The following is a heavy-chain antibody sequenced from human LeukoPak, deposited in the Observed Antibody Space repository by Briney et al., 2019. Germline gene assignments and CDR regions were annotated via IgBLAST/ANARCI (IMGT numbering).Heavy chain of an antibody. CDR3: ARSPTVTYPEYYFDY. J-gene: IGHJ4*02. Sequence: SQTLSLTCTVSGGSISSGGYYWSWIRQHPGKGLEWIGYIYYSGSTYYNPSLESRVTISVDTSKNQFSLKLSSVTAADTAVYYCARSPTVTYPEYYFDYWGQGTLVTVSS. D-gene: IGHD4-17*01. CDR2: IYYSGST. V-gene: IGHV4-31*03. CDR1: GGSISSGGYY.